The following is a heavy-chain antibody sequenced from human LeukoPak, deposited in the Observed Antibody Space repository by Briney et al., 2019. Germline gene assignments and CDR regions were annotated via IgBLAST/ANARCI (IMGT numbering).Heavy chain of an antibody. J-gene: IGHJ4*02. V-gene: IGHV3-15*01. Sequence: SGGSLRLSCAASGFTFSNAWMSWVRQAPGKGLEWVGRIKSKTDGGTTDYAAPVKGRFTISRDDSKNTLYLQMNSLKTEDTAVYYCTTRGGSFSIFDYWGQGTLVTVSS. CDR3: TTRGGSFSIFDY. D-gene: IGHD1-26*01. CDR2: IKSKTDGGTT. CDR1: GFTFSNAW.